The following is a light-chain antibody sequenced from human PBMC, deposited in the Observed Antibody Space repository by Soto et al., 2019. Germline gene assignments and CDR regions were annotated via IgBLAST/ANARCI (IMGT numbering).Light chain of an antibody. Sequence: QSVLTQPASVSGSPGQSITASCTGITSDVGGYNYVSWYQQHPGKAPKLMIYDVSDRPSGVSNRFSGSKSGNTASLTISGLQTEDEAVYYCSSYKISSTSEVLFGGGTKVTVL. CDR3: SSYKISSTSEVL. CDR1: TSDVGGYNY. CDR2: DVS. V-gene: IGLV2-14*01. J-gene: IGLJ2*01.